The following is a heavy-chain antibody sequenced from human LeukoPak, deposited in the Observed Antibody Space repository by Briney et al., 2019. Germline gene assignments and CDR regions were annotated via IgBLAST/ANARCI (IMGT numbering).Heavy chain of an antibody. CDR2: IYHSGST. V-gene: IGHV4-38-2*02. J-gene: IGHJ1*01. D-gene: IGHD3-22*01. Sequence: SETLSLTCTVSDYSISSGYYWGWIRQPPGKGLEWIGSIYHSGSTYYNPSLKSRVTISVDTSKNQFSLKLTSVTAADTAVYYCARMVQSTDSSGFYLPEYFQHWGQGTLVTASS. CDR3: ARMVQSTDSSGFYLPEYFQH. CDR1: DYSISSGYY.